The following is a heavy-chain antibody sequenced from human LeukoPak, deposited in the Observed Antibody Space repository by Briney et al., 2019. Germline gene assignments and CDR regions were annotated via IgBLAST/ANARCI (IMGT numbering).Heavy chain of an antibody. J-gene: IGHJ4*02. CDR3: ARVFLREPTRFDY. CDR2: IISSGSTI. CDR1: GFTFSSYG. V-gene: IGHV3-48*03. Sequence: GGSLSLSCAASGFTFSSYGMNWVSQAPGKWLGWVSYIISSGSTIYYADSVKGRFTISRDNAQNSLYLQMNSLRAEDTAVYYCARVFLREPTRFDYWRQGTLVSVSS. D-gene: IGHD1-26*01.